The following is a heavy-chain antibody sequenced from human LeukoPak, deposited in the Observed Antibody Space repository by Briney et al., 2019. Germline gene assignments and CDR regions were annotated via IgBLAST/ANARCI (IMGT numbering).Heavy chain of an antibody. J-gene: IGHJ4*02. CDR2: ISKDGTTL. V-gene: IGHV3-30-3*01. CDR1: GFTFSRCT. CDR3: SSATFEVGGAVDY. Sequence: GRSLRLSCAASGFTFSRCTMHWVRQAPGKGLEWVALISKDGTTLNYAASVKGRFTISRDNSNNMLYLQVNSLRTEDTAVYYCSSATFEVGGAVDYWGQGTLVTVSS. D-gene: IGHD3-3*01.